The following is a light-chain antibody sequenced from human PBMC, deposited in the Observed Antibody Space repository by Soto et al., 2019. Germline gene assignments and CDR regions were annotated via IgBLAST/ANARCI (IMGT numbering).Light chain of an antibody. Sequence: EIVLTQSPGTLSLSPGERATLSCRASQSVSSSYLAWYQQKPGQAPRLLIYGASSRATGIPDRFSGSWSGTDFTLTISRLEPEDFVVYYGQQYGSSPSLTFGGGTKVEIK. J-gene: IGKJ4*01. V-gene: IGKV3-20*01. CDR1: QSVSSSY. CDR2: GAS. CDR3: QQYGSSPSLT.